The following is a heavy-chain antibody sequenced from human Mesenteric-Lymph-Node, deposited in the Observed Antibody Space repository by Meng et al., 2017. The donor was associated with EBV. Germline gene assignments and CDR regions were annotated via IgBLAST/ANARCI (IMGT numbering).Heavy chain of an antibody. Sequence: QVQLHHGGGGLLKPSETLSLTCAVFGESFTPYFWSWIRQPPGKGLEWIGEISHGGSINYNPSLKSRLTISVDTSNNLFSLNINSVTVADTAVYYCARGGLQSSGWYKERPHWGQGTLVTVSS. CDR1: GESFTPYF. V-gene: IGHV4-34*01. CDR3: ARGGLQSSGWYKERPH. D-gene: IGHD6-19*01. CDR2: ISHGGSI. J-gene: IGHJ4*02.